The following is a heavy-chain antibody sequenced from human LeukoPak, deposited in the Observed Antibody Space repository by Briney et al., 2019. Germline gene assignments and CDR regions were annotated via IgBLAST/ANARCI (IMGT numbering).Heavy chain of an antibody. CDR3: AGGYSFDDFDY. D-gene: IGHD5-18*01. Sequence: GGFLRLSCAASGFTFSSYWMSWVRQAPGKGLEWVANIKQDGSEKYYVDSVKGRFTISRDNAKNSLYLQMNSLRAEDTAVYYCAGGYSFDDFDYWGQGTLVTVSS. CDR1: GFTFSSYW. J-gene: IGHJ4*02. V-gene: IGHV3-7*01. CDR2: IKQDGSEK.